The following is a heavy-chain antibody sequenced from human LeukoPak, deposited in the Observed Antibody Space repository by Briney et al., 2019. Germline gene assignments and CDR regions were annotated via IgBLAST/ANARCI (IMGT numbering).Heavy chain of an antibody. CDR1: GDSVSRDSIA. V-gene: IGHV6-1*01. Sequence: PSQTLSLTCAVSGDSVSRDSIAWNWIRQSPSRGLEWLGRTYYRSKWYNDYAVSVKSRITINPDTPKNQFSLQLNSVTPEDTAVYYCTRGLGWPYFDYWGQGTLVTVSS. CDR3: TRGLGWPYFDY. D-gene: IGHD5-24*01. CDR2: TYYRSKWYN. J-gene: IGHJ4*02.